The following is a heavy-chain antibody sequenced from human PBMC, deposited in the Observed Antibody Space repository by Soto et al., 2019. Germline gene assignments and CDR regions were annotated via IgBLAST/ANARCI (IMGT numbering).Heavy chain of an antibody. CDR3: ARDLNLGSFDY. CDR1: GFTVSSNY. V-gene: IGHV3-53*04. CDR2: IYSDGST. J-gene: IGHJ4*02. Sequence: GGSLRLSCAASGFTVSSNYMSWVRQAPGKGLEWVSVIYSDGSTYYADSVKGRFTISRHNSKNTLYLQMNSLRAEDTAVYYCARDLNLGSFDYWGQGTLVTVSS.